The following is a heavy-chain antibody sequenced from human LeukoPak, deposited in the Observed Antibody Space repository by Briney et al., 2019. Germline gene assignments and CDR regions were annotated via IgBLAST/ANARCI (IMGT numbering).Heavy chain of an antibody. Sequence: GGSLTLSCAASGFSFSSYAMSWVREAPARGLEWVSSLRGNGDTFYADSVKGRFTLSRDDSRNTVYLQLNNLRVEDTAVYYCAKAKWVSNADAVFWGQGTVVTVSS. CDR2: LRGNGDT. CDR3: AKAKWVSNADAVF. D-gene: IGHD1-26*01. J-gene: IGHJ4*02. V-gene: IGHV3-23*01. CDR1: GFSFSSYA.